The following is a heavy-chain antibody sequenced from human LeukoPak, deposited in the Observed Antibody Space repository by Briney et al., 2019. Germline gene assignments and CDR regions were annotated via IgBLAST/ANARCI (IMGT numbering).Heavy chain of an antibody. CDR2: INPNSGGT. Sequence: ASVKVSCKASGYPFIGNYIHWVRQAPGQGLEWMGWINPNSGGTNYAQKFQGWVTMTRDTSISTAYMELSRLRSDDTAVYYCARGEGYGGIYGMDVWGQGTLVTVSS. V-gene: IGHV1-2*04. CDR3: ARGEGYGGIYGMDV. D-gene: IGHD4-23*01. CDR1: GYPFIGNY. J-gene: IGHJ6*02.